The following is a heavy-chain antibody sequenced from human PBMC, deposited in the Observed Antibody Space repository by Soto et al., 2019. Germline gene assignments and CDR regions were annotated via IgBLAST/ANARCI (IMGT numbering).Heavy chain of an antibody. Sequence: GGSLRLSCAASGFTFSSYDMHWVRQATGKGLEWVSAIGTAGDTYYPGSVKGRFTISRENAKNSLYLQMNSLRAGDTAVYYCARGITMVRGVRSYGMDVWGQGTTVTVSS. CDR3: ARGITMVRGVRSYGMDV. CDR1: GFTFSSYD. CDR2: IGTAGDT. J-gene: IGHJ6*02. V-gene: IGHV3-13*01. D-gene: IGHD3-10*01.